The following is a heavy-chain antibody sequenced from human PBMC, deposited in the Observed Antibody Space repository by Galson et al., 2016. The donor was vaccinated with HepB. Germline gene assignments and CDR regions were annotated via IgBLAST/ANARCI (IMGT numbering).Heavy chain of an antibody. CDR1: GFTFTTYW. J-gene: IGHJ2*01. CDR2: INHGGSVA. V-gene: IGHV3-7*03. CDR3: VRENWHFDL. Sequence: SLRLSCAASGFTFTTYWMDWVRQAPGKGLEWVANINHGGSVAYYVDSVKGRFTISRDNAKNSLYLQMYSLRDEDTAVYYCVRENWHFDLWGRGTLVTVSS.